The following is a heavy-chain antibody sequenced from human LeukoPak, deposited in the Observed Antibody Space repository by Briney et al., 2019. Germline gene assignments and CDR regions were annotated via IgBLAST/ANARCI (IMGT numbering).Heavy chain of an antibody. CDR1: GFTFRNYA. Sequence: GGSLRLSCAASGFTFRNYAMSWVRQAPGKGLEWVSVIDGGGGPTYYADSVKGRFTISRDNSNNALDLQMNTLTVEDTAVYYCARALSSAGGSYYFDSWGQGTLVTVSS. CDR2: IDGGGGPT. D-gene: IGHD4-23*01. V-gene: IGHV3-23*01. CDR3: ARALSSAGGSYYFDS. J-gene: IGHJ4*02.